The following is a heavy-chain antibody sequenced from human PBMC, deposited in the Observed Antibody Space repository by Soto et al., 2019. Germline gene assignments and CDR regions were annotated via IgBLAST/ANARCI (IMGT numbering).Heavy chain of an antibody. J-gene: IGHJ4*02. CDR3: ARDIAAGEH. CDR1: GYTFTNYY. D-gene: IGHD6-13*01. CDR2: INPTSGST. Sequence: QVQLVQSGAEVKKPGASVKVSCKASGYTFTNYYIHWVRQAPGQGLEWMGIINPTSGSTNYAQKFQGRVTLTYDTSTTTVYMELSGLRSEDTAVLYCARDIAAGEHWGQGTLVTVSS. V-gene: IGHV1-46*01.